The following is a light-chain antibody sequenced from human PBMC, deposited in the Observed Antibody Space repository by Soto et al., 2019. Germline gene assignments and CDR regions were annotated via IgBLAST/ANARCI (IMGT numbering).Light chain of an antibody. CDR1: QSISSY. Sequence: DIQMTQSPSSLSASVGDRVTITCRASQSISSYLNWYQQKPGKAPKLLIYDASNLETGVPSRFSGSGSGTDFTFTISSLQPEDIATYYCQQSYSTPHTFGQGKRLESK. CDR2: DAS. CDR3: QQSYSTPHT. V-gene: IGKV1-39*01. J-gene: IGKJ5*01.